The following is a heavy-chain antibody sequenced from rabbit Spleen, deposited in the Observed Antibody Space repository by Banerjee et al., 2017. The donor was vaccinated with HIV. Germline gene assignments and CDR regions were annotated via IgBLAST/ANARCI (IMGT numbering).Heavy chain of an antibody. V-gene: IGHV1S45*01. Sequence: QEQLEESGGGLVKPEGSLTLTCKASGFSFSDRDVMCWVRQAPGKGLEWIACINTATGKAVDATWAKGRFTITRTSSTTVTLQKTSLTAADTATYFCARDSGTSFSAYGMDLWGPGTLVTVS. CDR1: GFSFSDRDV. J-gene: IGHJ6*01. D-gene: IGHD8-1*01. CDR2: INTATGKA. CDR3: ARDSGTSFSAYGMDL.